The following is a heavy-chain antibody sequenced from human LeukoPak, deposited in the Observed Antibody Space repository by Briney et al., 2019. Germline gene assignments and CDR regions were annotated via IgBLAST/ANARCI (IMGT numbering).Heavy chain of an antibody. CDR3: AVADYYNSSGYNY. V-gene: IGHV3-30*04. CDR2: ISYDGRNT. D-gene: IGHD3-22*01. Sequence: GGSLRLSCAAAGFTFSSDAMHWVRQAPGKGQDWVSVISYDGRNTYYADSVKGRFTISRDNSKNTMYLQMNSLRAEDTAVYYCAVADYYNSSGYNYWGPGTMVTVSS. J-gene: IGHJ4*02. CDR1: GFTFSSDA.